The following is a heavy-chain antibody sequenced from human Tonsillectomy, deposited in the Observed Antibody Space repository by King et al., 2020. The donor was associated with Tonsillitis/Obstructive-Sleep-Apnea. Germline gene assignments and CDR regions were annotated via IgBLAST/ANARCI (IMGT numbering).Heavy chain of an antibody. J-gene: IGHJ6*03. Sequence: VQLVESGGGVVQPGRSLRLSCGASGITFSSYGMYWVRQTQGKGLEWVATIWNDGSKEYYADSVKGRFTVSRDNSKNTLYLHMNSLRVEDTAVYYCARGHSFVYSYYYMDVWGTGTTVTVSS. V-gene: IGHV3-33*01. CDR2: IWNDGSKE. CDR3: ARGHSFVYSYYYMDV. D-gene: IGHD3-3*01. CDR1: GITFSSYG.